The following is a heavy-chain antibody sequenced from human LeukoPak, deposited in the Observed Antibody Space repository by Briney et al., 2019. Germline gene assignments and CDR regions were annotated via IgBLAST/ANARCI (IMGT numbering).Heavy chain of an antibody. Sequence: GGSLRLSCAASGFTFSNYWMTWVRQARGEGLEWVTHINQGGSVVHYMDSVKARFTISRDNAKNSLSLQMNSLRAEDTAVYYCVRDGGVSGYDLLDYWGQGTLVTVSS. J-gene: IGHJ4*02. CDR1: GFTFSNYW. CDR2: INQGGSVV. CDR3: VRDGGVSGYDLLDY. D-gene: IGHD5-12*01. V-gene: IGHV3-7*01.